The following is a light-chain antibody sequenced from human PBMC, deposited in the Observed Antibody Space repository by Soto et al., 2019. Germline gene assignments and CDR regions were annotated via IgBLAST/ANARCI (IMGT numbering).Light chain of an antibody. CDR2: WAS. V-gene: IGKV4-1*01. J-gene: IGKJ1*01. CDR3: QQYYSTYVT. CDR1: QSVLYSSNNKNY. Sequence: DIVMTQSPDSLAVSLGERATINCKSSQSVLYSSNNKNYLAWYQQKPGRPPKLLIYWASTRESGVPDRFSGSGSGTDFTLTISSLQAEDVAVYYCQQYYSTYVTFGQGTKVEIK.